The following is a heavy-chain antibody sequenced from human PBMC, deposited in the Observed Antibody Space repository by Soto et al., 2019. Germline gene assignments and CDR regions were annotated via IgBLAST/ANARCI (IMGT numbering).Heavy chain of an antibody. Sequence: PSETLSLTCAACGGSFSGYYWSWIRQPPGKGLEWIGEINHSGSTNYNPSLKSRVTISVDTSKDQFSLKLSSVTAADTAVYYCARAGFGYDFWSGYPSRYFDTWCQGTLVTVSS. D-gene: IGHD3-3*01. CDR1: GGSFSGYY. V-gene: IGHV4-34*01. CDR2: INHSGST. J-gene: IGHJ4*02. CDR3: ARAGFGYDFWSGYPSRYFDT.